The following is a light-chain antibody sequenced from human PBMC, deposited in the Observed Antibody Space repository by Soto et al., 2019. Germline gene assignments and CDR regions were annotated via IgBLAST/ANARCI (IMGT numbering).Light chain of an antibody. V-gene: IGKV1-33*01. Sequence: DIQMTQSPSSLSASVGDRVTITCQASQDIRNYLNWYQQKPGKAPKLLIYDASNLETGVASRFSGSGSGTDFTFTISSLQPEDIATYYCQQYDNPSITFGQGTRLGIK. CDR1: QDIRNY. CDR2: DAS. CDR3: QQYDNPSIT. J-gene: IGKJ5*01.